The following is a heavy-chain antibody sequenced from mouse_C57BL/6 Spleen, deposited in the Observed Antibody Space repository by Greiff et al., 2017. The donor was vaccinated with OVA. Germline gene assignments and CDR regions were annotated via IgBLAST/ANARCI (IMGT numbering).Heavy chain of an antibody. Sequence: QVQLQQSGAELVRPGASVTLSCKASGYTFTDYEMHWVKQTPVHGLEWIGAIDPETGGTAYNQKFKGKAILTADKSSSTAYMELRSLTSEDSAVYYCTRGRGTTVVAHYAMDYWGQGTSVTVSS. CDR3: TRGRGTTVVAHYAMDY. CDR2: IDPETGGT. J-gene: IGHJ4*01. CDR1: GYTFTDYE. V-gene: IGHV1-15*01. D-gene: IGHD1-1*01.